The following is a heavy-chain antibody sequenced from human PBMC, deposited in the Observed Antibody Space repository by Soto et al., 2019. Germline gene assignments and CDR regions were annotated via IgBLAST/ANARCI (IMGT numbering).Heavy chain of an antibody. J-gene: IGHJ6*02. Sequence: PGGSLRPSCAASGFTFSNYWMSWVRQAPGKGLEWVANIKQDGSEKYYVDSVKGRFTISRDNAKNSLYLQMNSLRAEDTAVYYCERELEYCSSTSCYRGYYGMDVWGQGTTVTVSS. V-gene: IGHV3-7*01. CDR2: IKQDGSEK. CDR1: GFTFSNYW. CDR3: ERELEYCSSTSCYRGYYGMDV. D-gene: IGHD2-2*01.